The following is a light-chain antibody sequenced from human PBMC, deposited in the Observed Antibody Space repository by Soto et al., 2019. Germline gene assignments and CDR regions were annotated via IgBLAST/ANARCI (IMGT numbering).Light chain of an antibody. CDR2: LGS. CDR3: VQPLQTSWT. J-gene: IGKJ1*01. Sequence: DIVMTQSPLSLPVTPGEPASISCRSSQSLLHSNGYNYLDWYLQKPGQSPQLLIYLGSNRASGVPDRFSGSGSGTDFTLKISRVEAEDVGVYYCVQPLQTSWTFGQGTKVEI. V-gene: IGKV2-28*01. CDR1: QSLLHSNGYNY.